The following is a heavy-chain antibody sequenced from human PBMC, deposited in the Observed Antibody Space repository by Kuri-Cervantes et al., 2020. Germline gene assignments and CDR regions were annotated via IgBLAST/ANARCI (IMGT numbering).Heavy chain of an antibody. D-gene: IGHD3-22*01. V-gene: IGHV3-74*01. CDR2: INSDGSST. CDR3: ASGDYYDSSGYPA. CDR1: GFTVSSNY. Sequence: GGSLRLSCAASGFTVSSNYMSWVRQAPGKGLVWVSRINSDGSSTSYADSVKGRFTISRDNAKNTLYLQMNSLRAEDTAVYYCASGDYYDSSGYPAWGQGTLVTVSS. J-gene: IGHJ5*02.